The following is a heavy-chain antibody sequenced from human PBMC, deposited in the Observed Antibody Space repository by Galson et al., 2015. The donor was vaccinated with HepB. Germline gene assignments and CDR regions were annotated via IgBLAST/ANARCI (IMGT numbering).Heavy chain of an antibody. J-gene: IGHJ5*02. CDR1: GFTFSSYS. CDR2: ISSSSSTI. CDR3: ARESGYQLPPLGWFDP. V-gene: IGHV3-48*02. D-gene: IGHD2-2*01. Sequence: SLRLSCAASGFTFSSYSMNWVRQAPGKGLEWVSYISSSSSTIYYADSVKGRFTISRDNAKNSLYLQMNSLRDEDTAVYYCARESGYQLPPLGWFDPWGQGTLVTVSS.